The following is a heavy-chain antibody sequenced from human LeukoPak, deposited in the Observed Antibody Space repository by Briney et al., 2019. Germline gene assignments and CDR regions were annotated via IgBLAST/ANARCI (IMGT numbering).Heavy chain of an antibody. CDR2: IYYSGST. V-gene: IGHV4-31*03. D-gene: IGHD1-7*01. J-gene: IGHJ4*02. Sequence: SQTLSLTCTVSGGSISSGDYYWSCIRQHPGKCLELIGNIYYSGSTYYNPSIKSRVTISVDTSKNQFSLKLSSVTAADTAVYYGARVTVNWNYANPRYFDYWGQGNLVTVSS. CDR3: ARVTVNWNYANPRYFDY. CDR1: GGSISSGDYY.